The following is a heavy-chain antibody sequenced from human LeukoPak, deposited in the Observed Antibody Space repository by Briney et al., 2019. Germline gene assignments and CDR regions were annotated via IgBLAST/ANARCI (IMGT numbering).Heavy chain of an antibody. D-gene: IGHD4-17*01. CDR2: INWNGGST. CDR3: ASPSSTVTTQWGAFDI. V-gene: IGHV3-20*04. CDR1: GFTFDDYG. Sequence: GGSLRLSCAASGFTFDDYGMSWVRQAPGKGLEWVSGINWNGGSTGYADSVKGRFTISRDNAKNSLYLQMNSLRAEDTAVYYCASPSSTVTTQWGAFDIWGQGTMVTVSS. J-gene: IGHJ3*02.